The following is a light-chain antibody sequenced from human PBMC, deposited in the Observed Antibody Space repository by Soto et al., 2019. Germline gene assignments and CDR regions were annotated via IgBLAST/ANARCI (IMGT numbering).Light chain of an antibody. Sequence: IVMTRSPGTLSLSPGERATLSFRASQSVSSSYLAWYQQKPGQAPRLLIYGASSRATGIPDRFSGSGSGTDFTLTISSLQAEDVAVYYCQQYYSTPRTFGPGTKVDIK. CDR1: QSVSSSY. V-gene: IGKV3-20*01. CDR2: GAS. J-gene: IGKJ3*01. CDR3: QQYYSTPRT.